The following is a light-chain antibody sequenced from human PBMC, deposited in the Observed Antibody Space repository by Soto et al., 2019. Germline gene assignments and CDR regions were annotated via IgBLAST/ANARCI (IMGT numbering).Light chain of an antibody. V-gene: IGKV1-13*02. Sequence: AIQLTQSPSSLSASLGESVTITCRASQDISSYLAWYQQEPGKAPKLLIYDASSLESGVPSRFSGSGSGTEFTLTIRSLQPDDFATYYCKQYNSLVTCGQGTKVDIK. CDR2: DAS. J-gene: IGKJ1*01. CDR1: QDISSY. CDR3: KQYNSLVT.